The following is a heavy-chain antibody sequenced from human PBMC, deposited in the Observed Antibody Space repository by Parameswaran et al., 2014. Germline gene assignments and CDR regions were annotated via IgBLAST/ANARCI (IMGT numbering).Heavy chain of an antibody. CDR3: AGDGGATGGYMDV. J-gene: IGHJ6*03. V-gene: IGHV4-59*01. Sequence: RWIRQPPGKGLEWIGYIYYSGSTNYNPSLKSRVTISIDTSKNQFSLKVSSVTAADTAVYLCAGDGGATGGYMDVWGKGTTVTVSS. CDR2: IYYSGST. D-gene: IGHD5-24*01.